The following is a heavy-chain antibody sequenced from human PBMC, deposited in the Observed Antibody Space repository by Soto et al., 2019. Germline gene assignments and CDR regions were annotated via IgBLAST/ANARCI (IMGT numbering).Heavy chain of an antibody. CDR1: GFTFSSYG. Sequence: PGGSLRLSCAASGFTFSSYGMHWVRQAPGKWLEWVAVISYDGSNKYYADSVKGRFTISRDNSKNTLYLQMNSLRAEDTAVYYCARVESYYYGMDVWGQGXTVTVYS. CDR2: ISYDGSNK. V-gene: IGHV3-30*03. J-gene: IGHJ6*02. D-gene: IGHD2-15*01. CDR3: ARVESYYYGMDV.